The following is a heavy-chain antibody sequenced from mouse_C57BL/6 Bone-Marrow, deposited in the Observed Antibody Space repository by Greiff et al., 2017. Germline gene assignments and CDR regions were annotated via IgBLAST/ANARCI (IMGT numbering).Heavy chain of an antibody. J-gene: IGHJ3*01. V-gene: IGHV1-55*01. D-gene: IGHD2-5*01. CDR1: GYTFTSYW. CDR3: GLYYSNFGWFAY. Sequence: QVQLQQPGAELVKPGASVKMSCKASGYTFTSYWITWVKQRPGQGLEWVGDIYPGSGSTNYNEKFKSKATLTVDTSSSTAYMQLSSLTSEDSAVYCCGLYYSNFGWFAYWGQGTLVTVSA. CDR2: IYPGSGST.